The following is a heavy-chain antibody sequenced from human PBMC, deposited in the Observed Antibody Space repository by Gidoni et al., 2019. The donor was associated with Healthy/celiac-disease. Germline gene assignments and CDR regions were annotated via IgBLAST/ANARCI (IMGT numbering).Heavy chain of an antibody. V-gene: IGHV4-4*02. J-gene: IGHJ6*02. CDR2: LYHSGST. Sequence: QVQLQESGPGLVKPSGTLSLTCAVSGGSISSSNWWSWVRQPPGKGLEWIGELYHSGSTNYNPSLKSRVTISVDKSKNQFSLKLSSVTAADTAVYYCARGIAARSYYYYYGMDVWGQGTTVTVSS. CDR3: ARGIAARSYYYYYGMDV. D-gene: IGHD6-6*01. CDR1: GGSISSSNW.